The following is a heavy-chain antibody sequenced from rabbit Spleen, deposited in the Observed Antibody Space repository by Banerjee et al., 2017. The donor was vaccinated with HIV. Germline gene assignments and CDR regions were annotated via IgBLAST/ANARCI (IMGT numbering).Heavy chain of an antibody. D-gene: IGHD1-1*01. CDR1: GIDFSSYYY. V-gene: IGHV1S40*01. J-gene: IGHJ6*01. CDR3: ARDTSSSFSSYGMDL. CDR2: IEVDSSDFT. Sequence: QSLEESGGDLVKPGASLTLTCTASGIDFSSYYYMCWVRQAPGKGLEWIACIEVDSSDFTYFATWAKGRFTISKTSSTTVTLQVTRLTAADTATYFCARDTSSSFSSYGMDLWGQGTLVTVS.